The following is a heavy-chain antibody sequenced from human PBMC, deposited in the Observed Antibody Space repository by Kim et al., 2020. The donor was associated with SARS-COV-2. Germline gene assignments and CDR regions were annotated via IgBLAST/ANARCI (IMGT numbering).Heavy chain of an antibody. CDR2: INTNTGNP. D-gene: IGHD6-13*01. CDR3: ARGGPLYSSSWYGVLDY. Sequence: ASVKVSCKASGYTFTSYAMNWVRQAPGQGLEWMGWINTNTGNPTYAQGFTGRFVFSLDTSVSTAYLQISSLKAEDTAVYYCARGGPLYSSSWYGVLDYWGQGTLVTVSS. V-gene: IGHV7-4-1*02. CDR1: GYTFTSYA. J-gene: IGHJ4*02.